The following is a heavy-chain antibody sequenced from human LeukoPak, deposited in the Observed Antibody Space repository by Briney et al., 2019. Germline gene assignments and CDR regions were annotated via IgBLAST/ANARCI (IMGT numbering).Heavy chain of an antibody. CDR3: ANPWIPNFTVTNDAFDI. CDR1: GGSISNTKYY. CDR2: IFYNGNT. Sequence: SETLSLTCTVSGGSISNTKYYWGWIRQPPGKGLEWIGSIFYNGNTFYNPSLKNRVTISLDTSKNQFSLKLTSVTAADTAVYYCANPWIPNFTVTNDAFDIWGQGTMVTVSS. V-gene: IGHV4-39*01. D-gene: IGHD4-17*01. J-gene: IGHJ3*02.